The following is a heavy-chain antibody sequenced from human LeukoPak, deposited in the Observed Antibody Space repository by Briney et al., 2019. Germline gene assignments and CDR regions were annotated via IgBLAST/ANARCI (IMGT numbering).Heavy chain of an antibody. J-gene: IGHJ4*02. CDR1: GFTFSSYS. Sequence: GGSLRLSCAASGFTFSSYSMNWVRQAPGKGLEWVSYISSSSTIYYADSVKGRFTISRDNAKNSLYLQMNSLRDEDTAVYYCVRGSSGYNAFDYWGQGTLVTVSS. CDR2: ISSSSTI. V-gene: IGHV3-48*02. CDR3: VRGSSGYNAFDY. D-gene: IGHD3-22*01.